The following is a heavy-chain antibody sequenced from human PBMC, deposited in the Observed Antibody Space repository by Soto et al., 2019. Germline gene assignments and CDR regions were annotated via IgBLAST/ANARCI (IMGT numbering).Heavy chain of an antibody. D-gene: IGHD2-2*01. J-gene: IGHJ4*02. V-gene: IGHV4-34*01. CDR3: ARGLVVPAAMGYFDY. CDR1: GGSFSGYY. Sequence: SETLSLTCAVYGGSFSGYYWSWSRQPPGKGLEWIGEINHSGSTNYNPSLKSRVTISVDTSKNQFSLKLSSVTAADTAVYYCARGLVVPAAMGYFDYWGQGTLVTVSS. CDR2: INHSGST.